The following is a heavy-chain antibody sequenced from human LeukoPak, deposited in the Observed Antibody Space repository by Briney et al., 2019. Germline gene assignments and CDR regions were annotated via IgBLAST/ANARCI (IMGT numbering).Heavy chain of an antibody. J-gene: IGHJ5*02. CDR1: GGSISSHY. V-gene: IGHV4-59*11. CDR2: IYYRGST. CDR3: ARESDTAMVGGNWFDP. D-gene: IGHD5-18*01. Sequence: SETLSLTCTVSGGSISSHYWSWIRQPPGKGLEWIGYIYYRGSTNYNPSLKSRVTISVDTSKNQFSLKLSSVTAADTAVYYCARESDTAMVGGNWFDPWGQGTLVTVSS.